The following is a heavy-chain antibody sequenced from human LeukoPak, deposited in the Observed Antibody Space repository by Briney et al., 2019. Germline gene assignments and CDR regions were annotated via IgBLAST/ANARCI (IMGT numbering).Heavy chain of an antibody. Sequence: GGSPRLSCAASGFTFSSYGMHWVRQAPGKGLEWVAVIWYDGSNKYYADSVKGRFTISRDNSKNTLYLQMNSLRAEGTAVYYCAKTRWLQPLDAFDIWGQRTTVTVSS. CDR1: GFTFSSYG. D-gene: IGHD5-24*01. CDR3: AKTRWLQPLDAFDI. CDR2: IWYDGSNK. V-gene: IGHV3-33*06. J-gene: IGHJ3*02.